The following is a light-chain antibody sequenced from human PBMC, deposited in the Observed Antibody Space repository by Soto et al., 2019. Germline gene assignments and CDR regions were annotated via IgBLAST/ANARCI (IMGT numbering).Light chain of an antibody. CDR3: QQYNNRPPWT. CDR2: GAS. V-gene: IGKV3-15*01. J-gene: IGKJ1*01. CDR1: QSVNSN. Sequence: EIVMTQSPATLSVSPGERATLSCRASQSVNSNLAWYQQKPGQAPRLLIYGASSRATGIPARFSGSGSGTEFTLTIDRLQSEDFAVYFCQQYNNRPPWTFGQGTKVERK.